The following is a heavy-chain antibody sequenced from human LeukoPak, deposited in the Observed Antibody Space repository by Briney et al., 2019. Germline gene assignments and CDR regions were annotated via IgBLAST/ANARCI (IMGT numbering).Heavy chain of an antibody. Sequence: PGGSLRLSCAASGFSFSTADMHWVRQAPGKGLEWVAFLRSGGNDKYYAGSVKGRFTISRDNSKNTLFLQMNSLRAEDTAVYYCARDLGIAAASPFDYWGQGTLVTVSS. CDR3: ARDLGIAAASPFDY. CDR1: GFSFSTAD. V-gene: IGHV3-30*02. J-gene: IGHJ4*02. D-gene: IGHD6-13*01. CDR2: LRSGGNDK.